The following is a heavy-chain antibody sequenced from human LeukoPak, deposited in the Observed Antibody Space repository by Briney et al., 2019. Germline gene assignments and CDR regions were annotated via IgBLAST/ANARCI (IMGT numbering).Heavy chain of an antibody. CDR2: ISNSGRTI. V-gene: IGHV3-11*01. Sequence: GGSLRLSCAGSGFTFSDYYMSWIRLAPGKGLEWVSYISNSGRTIYYIDSVKGRSTVSRDNAKNSLHLQMSSLRAEDTAVYYCARGRPGEGVDVWGLGTTVTVSS. J-gene: IGHJ6*02. D-gene: IGHD4-17*01. CDR3: ARGRPGEGVDV. CDR1: GFTFSDYY.